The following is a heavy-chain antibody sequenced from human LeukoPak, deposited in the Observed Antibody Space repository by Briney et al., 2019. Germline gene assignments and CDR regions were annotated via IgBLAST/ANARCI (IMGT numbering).Heavy chain of an antibody. J-gene: IGHJ4*02. V-gene: IGHV1-2*02. CDR2: INPNSGGT. CDR1: GYTFTGYY. CDR3: ARIYYDFWSGYYTLGDY. D-gene: IGHD3-3*01. Sequence: EASVKVSCKASGYTFTGYYMHWVRQAPRQGLEWMGWINPNSGGTNYAQKFQGRVTMTRDTSISTAYMELSRLRSDDTAVYYCARIYYDFWSGYYTLGDYWGQGTLVTVSS.